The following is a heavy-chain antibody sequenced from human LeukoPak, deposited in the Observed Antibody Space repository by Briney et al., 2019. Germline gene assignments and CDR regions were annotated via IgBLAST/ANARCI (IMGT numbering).Heavy chain of an antibody. J-gene: IGHJ6*03. CDR3: ARATVTAPSQNYYYYYYMDV. CDR1: GYTFTGYC. D-gene: IGHD4-11*01. Sequence: ASVKVSCKASGYTFTGYCMHWVRQAPGQGLEWMGWINPNSGGTNYAQKFQGRVTMTRDTSISTAYMELSRLRSDDTAVYYCARATVTAPSQNYYYYYYMDVWGKGTTVTVSS. V-gene: IGHV1-2*02. CDR2: INPNSGGT.